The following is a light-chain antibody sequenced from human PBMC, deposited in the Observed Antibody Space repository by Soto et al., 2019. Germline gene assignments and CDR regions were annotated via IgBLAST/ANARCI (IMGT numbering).Light chain of an antibody. CDR2: DAS. CDR3: QQYNSYSPWT. J-gene: IGKJ1*01. CDR1: QSISSW. V-gene: IGKV1-5*01. Sequence: DIQMTQSPSTLSASVGDRVTITCRASQSISSWLAWYQQKPGKAPKLLIYDASSLESGVPPRFSGSGSGTEFTLTISSLQPDDFATYYCQQYNSYSPWTFGQGTQVEIK.